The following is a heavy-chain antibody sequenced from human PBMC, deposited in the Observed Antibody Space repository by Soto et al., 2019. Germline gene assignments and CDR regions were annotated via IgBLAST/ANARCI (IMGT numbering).Heavy chain of an antibody. CDR3: AKAAIFGVVISDYYYMDV. CDR2: ISWNSGSI. V-gene: IGHV3-9*01. Sequence: GGSLRLSCAASGFTFDDYAMHWVRQAPGKGLEWVSGISWNSGSIGYADSVKGRFTISRDNAKNSLYLQMNSLRAEDTALYYCAKAAIFGVVISDYYYMDVWGKGTTVTVSS. J-gene: IGHJ6*03. D-gene: IGHD3-3*01. CDR1: GFTFDDYA.